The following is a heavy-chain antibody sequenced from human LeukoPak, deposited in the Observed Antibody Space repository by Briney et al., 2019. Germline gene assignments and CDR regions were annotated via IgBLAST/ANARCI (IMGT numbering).Heavy chain of an antibody. Sequence: ASVKVSCKASGYTFTGYYMHWVRQAPGQGLEWMGWINPNSGGTNYAQKFQGRVTMTRDTSISTAYMELSRLRSDDTAVYYCASYCSSTSCYVHYYYYMDVWGKGTTVTVSS. V-gene: IGHV1-2*02. J-gene: IGHJ6*03. CDR2: INPNSGGT. CDR3: ASYCSSTSCYVHYYYYMDV. D-gene: IGHD2-2*01. CDR1: GYTFTGYY.